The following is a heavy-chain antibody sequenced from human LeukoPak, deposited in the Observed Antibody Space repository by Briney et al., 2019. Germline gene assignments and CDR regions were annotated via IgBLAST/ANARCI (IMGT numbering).Heavy chain of an antibody. D-gene: IGHD3-22*01. J-gene: IGHJ3*02. Sequence: KPSETLSLTCGVYGGSFSNYYWSCIRQSPGKGLEWIGEINHSGSTNYNPSLKSRVTMSVDTSKNQFSLKLSSVTAADTAVYYCARLIRDAFDIWGQGTMVTVSS. CDR3: ARLIRDAFDI. CDR2: INHSGST. CDR1: GGSFSNYY. V-gene: IGHV4-34*01.